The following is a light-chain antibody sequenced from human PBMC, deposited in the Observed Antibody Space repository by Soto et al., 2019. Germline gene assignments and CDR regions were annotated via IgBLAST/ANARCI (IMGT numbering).Light chain of an antibody. CDR1: QSISTW. J-gene: IGKJ4*01. Sequence: DIQMTQSPSTLSASVGDRVTITCRASQSISTWLAWYQQKPGKAPKLLIYSASDLESGVPSRFSGSGSGTEFTLIISGLQPDDYATYYCQQANSFPLTFGGGTKVDIK. CDR2: SAS. V-gene: IGKV1-5*03. CDR3: QQANSFPLT.